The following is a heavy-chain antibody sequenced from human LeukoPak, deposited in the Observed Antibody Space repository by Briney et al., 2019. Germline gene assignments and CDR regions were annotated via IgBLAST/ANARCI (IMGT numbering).Heavy chain of an antibody. CDR2: ISYDGSNK. J-gene: IGHJ4*02. Sequence: GGSLRLSCAASGFTFDDYAMHWVRHAPGKGLEWVAVISYDGSNKYYADSVKGRFTISRDNSKNTLYLQMNSLRAEDTAVYYCARGYSSDCWGQGTLVTVSS. CDR1: GFTFDDYA. CDR3: ARGYSSDC. D-gene: IGHD6-13*01. V-gene: IGHV3-30*04.